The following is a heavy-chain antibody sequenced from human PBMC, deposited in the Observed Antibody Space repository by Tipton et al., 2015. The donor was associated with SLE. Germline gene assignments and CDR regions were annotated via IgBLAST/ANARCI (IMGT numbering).Heavy chain of an antibody. CDR2: IYYSGRT. Sequence: LRLSCSVSGGSISSHYWSWIRQPPGKGLEWIGTIYYSGRTDYNPSLKSRVTMSVDTSMNQFSLRLRAVTAADTAVYYGARRRFQSAPDYWGQGTLVSVSS. J-gene: IGHJ4*02. V-gene: IGHV4-59*11. D-gene: IGHD2-21*01. CDR1: GGSISSHY. CDR3: ARRRFQSAPDY.